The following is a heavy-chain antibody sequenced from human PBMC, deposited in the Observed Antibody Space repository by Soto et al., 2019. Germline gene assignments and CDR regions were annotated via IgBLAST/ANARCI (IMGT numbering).Heavy chain of an antibody. V-gene: IGHV1-69*13. CDR3: ARALVPAAADYYGMDV. J-gene: IGHJ6*02. Sequence: EASVKVSCKASGGNFRSNCISWVRQAPGQGLEWMGGIIPIFGTANYAQKFQGRVTITADESTSTAYMELSSLRSEDTAVYYCARALVPAAADYYGMDVWGQGTTVTVSS. CDR2: IIPIFGTA. CDR1: GGNFRSNC. D-gene: IGHD2-2*01.